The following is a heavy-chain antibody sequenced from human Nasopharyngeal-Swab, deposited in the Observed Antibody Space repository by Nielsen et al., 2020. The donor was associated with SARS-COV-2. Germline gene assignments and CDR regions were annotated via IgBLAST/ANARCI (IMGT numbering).Heavy chain of an antibody. CDR2: ISGSGGST. D-gene: IGHD2-15*01. Sequence: GGSLRGSCAASGFTFSSYAMSWVRQAPGRGLEWVSAISGSGGSTYYADSVKGRFTISRDNSKNTLDLQMNSLRAADPAVYSFPPLLPLFSYFPFDSWGLGTLVTVSS. CDR3: PPLLPLFSYFPFDS. V-gene: IGHV3-23*01. CDR1: GFTFSSYA. J-gene: IGHJ4*02.